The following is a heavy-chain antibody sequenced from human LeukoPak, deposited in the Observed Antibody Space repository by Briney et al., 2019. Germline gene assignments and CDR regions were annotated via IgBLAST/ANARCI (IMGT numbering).Heavy chain of an antibody. V-gene: IGHV1-2*02. Sequence: ASVKVSCKASGYTFTGYYMHWVRQAPGQGLEWMGWINPNSGGTNYAQKFQGRVTMARDTSISTAYMELSRLRSDDTAVYYCASSGMVVPAYYYYGMDVWGQGTTVTVSS. J-gene: IGHJ6*02. CDR1: GYTFTGYY. D-gene: IGHD2-2*01. CDR2: INPNSGGT. CDR3: ASSGMVVPAYYYYGMDV.